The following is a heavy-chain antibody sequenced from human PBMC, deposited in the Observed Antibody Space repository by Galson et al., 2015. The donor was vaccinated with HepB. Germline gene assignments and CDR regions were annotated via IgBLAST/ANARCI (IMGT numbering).Heavy chain of an antibody. CDR1: GFTFSSYS. V-gene: IGHV3-21*01. CDR3: ARGAPSGYYYGMDV. J-gene: IGHJ6*02. Sequence: SLRLSCAASGFTFSSYSMNWVRQAPGKGLEWVSSISSSSSYIYYADSVKGRFTISRDNAKNSLYLQMNSLRAEDTAVYYCARGAPSGYYYGMDVWGQGTTVTVSS. CDR2: ISSSSSYI.